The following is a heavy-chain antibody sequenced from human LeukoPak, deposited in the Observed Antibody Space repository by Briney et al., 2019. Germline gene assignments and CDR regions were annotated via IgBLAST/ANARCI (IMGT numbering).Heavy chain of an antibody. D-gene: IGHD3-10*01. CDR2: IKSKTDGGTT. V-gene: IGHV3-15*01. J-gene: IGHJ4*02. CDR3: TTDLWFGELLINDY. Sequence: PGGSLRLSCAASGFTFSNAWMSWVRQAPGKGLEWVGRIKSKTDGGTTDYAAPVKGRFTISRDDSKNTLYLQMNSLKTEDTAVYYCTTDLWFGELLINDYWGQGTLVTVSS. CDR1: GFTFSNAW.